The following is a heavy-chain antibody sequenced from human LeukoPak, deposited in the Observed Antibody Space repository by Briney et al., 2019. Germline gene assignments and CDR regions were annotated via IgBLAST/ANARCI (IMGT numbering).Heavy chain of an antibody. V-gene: IGHV1-18*01. D-gene: IGHD3-16*01. CDR2: ISSYNGKT. CDR1: GYTFTSYG. CDR3: ARDITVVSLASIGFDY. Sequence: ASVKVSCKASGYTFTSYGLSWVRQAPGQGLEWMGWISSYNGKTNYAQKFQGRLTMTTDTSTSTACMGLRSLTSDDTAVYYCARDITVVSLASIGFDYWSQGTVVTVSS. J-gene: IGHJ4*02.